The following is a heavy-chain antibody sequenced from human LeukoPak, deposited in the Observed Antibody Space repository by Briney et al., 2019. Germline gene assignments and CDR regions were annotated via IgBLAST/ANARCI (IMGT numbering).Heavy chain of an antibody. CDR1: GGSISSYY. Sequence: ASETLSLTXTVSGGSISSYYWSWIQQPAGKGLEWIGRIYTSGSTNYNPSLKSRVTMSVDTSKNQFSLKLSSVTAADTAVYYCATTLITIFGGTSDYWGQGTLVTVSS. J-gene: IGHJ4*02. D-gene: IGHD3-3*01. CDR3: ATTLITIFGGTSDY. V-gene: IGHV4-4*07. CDR2: IYTSGST.